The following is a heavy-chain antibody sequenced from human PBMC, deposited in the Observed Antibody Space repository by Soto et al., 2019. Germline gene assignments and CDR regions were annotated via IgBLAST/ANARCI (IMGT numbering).Heavy chain of an antibody. V-gene: IGHV3-23*01. CDR3: AKRVLYSSTWVAFDM. CDR1: GFTFRNYG. D-gene: IGHD6-13*01. CDR2: VSDSVGDT. J-gene: IGHJ3*02. Sequence: GGSLRLSCAASGFTFRNYGMSWVRQAPGKGLEWVSAVSDSVGDTYYADSVKGRFTISRDNSKNTLYLQMNSLRAEDTAVYYCAKRVLYSSTWVAFDMWGQGTMVTVSS.